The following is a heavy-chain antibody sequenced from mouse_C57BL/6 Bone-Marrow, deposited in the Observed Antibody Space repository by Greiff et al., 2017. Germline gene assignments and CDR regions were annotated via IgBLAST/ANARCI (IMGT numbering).Heavy chain of an antibody. CDR2: IYPRDGST. Sequence: QVQLQQSGPELVKPGASVKLSCKASGYTFTSYDINWVKQRPGQGLEWIGWIYPRDGSTKYNEKFKGKDTLTVDTSSSTAYMELHSLTSEDSAVYFCARRIKGLYYYAMDYWGQGTSVTVSS. CDR3: ARRIKGLYYYAMDY. V-gene: IGHV1-85*01. D-gene: IGHD1-1*01. J-gene: IGHJ4*01. CDR1: GYTFTSYD.